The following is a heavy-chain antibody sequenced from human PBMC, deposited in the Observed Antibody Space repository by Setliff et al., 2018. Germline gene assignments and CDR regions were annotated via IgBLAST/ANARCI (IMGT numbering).Heavy chain of an antibody. CDR3: ARDQVVARVHGFDI. Sequence: GGSLRLSCEASGFSFNRHWMTWVRQAPGKGLEWVANMKQGGSEIYYVDSVKGRFTISRDNGKSTLYLQMNSLRADDTAVYYCARDQVVARVHGFDIWGRGTKVTVSS. CDR1: GFSFNRHW. V-gene: IGHV3-7*03. J-gene: IGHJ3*02. CDR2: MKQGGSEI. D-gene: IGHD2-15*01.